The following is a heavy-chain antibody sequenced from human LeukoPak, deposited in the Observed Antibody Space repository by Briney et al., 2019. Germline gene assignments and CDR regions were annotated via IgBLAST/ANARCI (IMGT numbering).Heavy chain of an antibody. CDR2: INHSGST. CDR3: ARHAGSYYDFWSGYNAFDI. V-gene: IGHV4-34*01. D-gene: IGHD3-3*01. J-gene: IGHJ3*02. CDR1: GGSFSGYY. Sequence: SPSETLSLTCAVYGGSFSGYYWSWIRQPPGKGLEWIGEINHSGSTNYNPSLKSRVTISVDTSKNQFSLKLSSVTAADTAVYYCARHAGSYYDFWSGYNAFDIWGQGTMVTVSS.